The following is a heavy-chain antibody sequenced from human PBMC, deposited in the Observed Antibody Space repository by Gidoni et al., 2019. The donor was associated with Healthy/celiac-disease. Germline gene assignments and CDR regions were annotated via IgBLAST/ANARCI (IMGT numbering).Heavy chain of an antibody. CDR1: GFTFSSYS. CDR3: ARDGEYSSSLTHANYYYYGMDV. J-gene: IGHJ6*02. D-gene: IGHD6-6*01. Sequence: EVQLVESGGGLVKPGGSLRLSCAASGFTFSSYSMTWVRQAPGKGLEWVSSISSSSSYIYYADSVKGRFTISRDNAKNSLYLQMNSLRAEDTAVYYCARDGEYSSSLTHANYYYYGMDVWGQGTTVTVSS. V-gene: IGHV3-21*01. CDR2: ISSSSSYI.